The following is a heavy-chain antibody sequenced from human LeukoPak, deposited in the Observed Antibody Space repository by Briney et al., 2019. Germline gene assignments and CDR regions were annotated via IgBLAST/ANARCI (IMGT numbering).Heavy chain of an antibody. CDR3: ATRPYAGSPNGTAP. V-gene: IGHV5-51*01. Sequence: GESLKISCKASGHSFTNHWIGWVRQMPGIGLEWVGIINFGDSETLYSPSFQGQVTISLDKSISTTYLQWRTLKASDTPTYSGATRPYAGSPNGTAPWAKETLFTVSS. CDR1: GHSFTNHW. CDR2: INFGDSET. J-gene: IGHJ5*02. D-gene: IGHD1-26*01.